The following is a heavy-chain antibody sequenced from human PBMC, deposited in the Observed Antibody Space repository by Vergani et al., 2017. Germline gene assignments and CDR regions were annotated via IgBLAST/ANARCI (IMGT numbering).Heavy chain of an antibody. CDR1: GGSISSYY. V-gene: IGHV4-59*08. Sequence: QVQLQESGPGLVKPSETLSLTCTVSGGSISSYYWSWIRQHPGKGLEWIGYIYYSGSTNYNPSLKSRVTISVDTSKNQFSLKLSSVTAAATAVYYCAGGPVGYYYYGMDVWGQGTTVTVSS. D-gene: IGHD3-16*01. CDR2: IYYSGST. CDR3: AGGPVGYYYYGMDV. J-gene: IGHJ6*02.